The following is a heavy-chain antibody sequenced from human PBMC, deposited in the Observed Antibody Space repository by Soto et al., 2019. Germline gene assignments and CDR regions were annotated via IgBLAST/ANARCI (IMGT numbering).Heavy chain of an antibody. D-gene: IGHD4-17*01. CDR2: IWYDGSNK. Sequence: PGGSLRLSCAASGFTFSNYCMHWVRQAPGKGLEWVAVIWYDGSNKYYADSVKGRFTISRDNSKNTLYLQMNSLSAEDTAVYYCARDVTVTTDAFDIWGQGTMVTVSS. J-gene: IGHJ3*02. V-gene: IGHV3-33*01. CDR1: GFTFSNYC. CDR3: ARDVTVTTDAFDI.